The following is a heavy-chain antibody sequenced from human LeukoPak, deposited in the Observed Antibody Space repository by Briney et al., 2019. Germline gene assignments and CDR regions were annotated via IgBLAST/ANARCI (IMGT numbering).Heavy chain of an antibody. V-gene: IGHV3-30*02. Sequence: GGSLRLSCAASGFTFSSYGMHWVRQAPGKGLEWVAFIRYDGSNKYYADSVKGRFTISRDNSKNTLYLQMNSLRAEDTAVYYCAKGIAPAAIALYFDYWGQGTLVTVSS. D-gene: IGHD2-2*01. J-gene: IGHJ4*02. CDR1: GFTFSSYG. CDR3: AKGIAPAAIALYFDY. CDR2: IRYDGSNK.